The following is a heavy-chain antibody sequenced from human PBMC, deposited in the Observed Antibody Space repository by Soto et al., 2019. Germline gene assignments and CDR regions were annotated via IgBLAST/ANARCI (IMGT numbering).Heavy chain of an antibody. CDR3: AREGLYGSSQDNTFDI. CDR1: GYTFNRHD. V-gene: IGHV1-8*01. CDR2: MNPNSGNT. J-gene: IGHJ3*02. Sequence: ASVKVSCKASGYTFNRHDINWMRQATGQGPEWIGWMNPNSGNTGYAQKFQGRVTMTRDSSITTAYMDLSSLTSDDTAIYYCAREGLYGSSQDNTFDIWGQGTMVTVSS. D-gene: IGHD6-19*01.